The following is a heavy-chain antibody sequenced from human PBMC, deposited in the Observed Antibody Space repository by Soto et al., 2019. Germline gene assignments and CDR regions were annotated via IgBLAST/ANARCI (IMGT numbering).Heavy chain of an antibody. J-gene: IGHJ6*02. V-gene: IGHV3-23*01. Sequence: LRLSCGASGFTFRSYAMSCISQAQGKGLEWVSAISGSGGSTYYADSVKGRFTISRDNSKNTLYLQMNSLRAEDTAVYYCANRPFYDILTGPEDEYYYYGMDVWGQGPTVTV. D-gene: IGHD3-9*01. CDR2: ISGSGGST. CDR1: GFTFRSYA. CDR3: ANRPFYDILTGPEDEYYYYGMDV.